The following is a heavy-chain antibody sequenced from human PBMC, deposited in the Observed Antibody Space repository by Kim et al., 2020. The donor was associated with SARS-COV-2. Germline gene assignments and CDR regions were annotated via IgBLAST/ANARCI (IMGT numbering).Heavy chain of an antibody. D-gene: IGHD6-13*01. V-gene: IGHV4-59*01. CDR3: ARERDSSSWYPTLSYHTRLFDP. CDR1: GGSISSYY. J-gene: IGHJ5*02. CDR2: IYYSGST. Sequence: SETLSLTCTVSGGSISSYYWSWIRQPPGKGLEWIGYIYYSGSTNYNPSLKSRVTISVDTSKNQFSLKLSSVTAADTAVYYCARERDSSSWYPTLSYHTRLFDPWGQGTLVTVSS.